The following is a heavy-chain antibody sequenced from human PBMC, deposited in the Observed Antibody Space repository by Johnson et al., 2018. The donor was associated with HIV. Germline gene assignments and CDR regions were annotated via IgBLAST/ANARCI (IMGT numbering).Heavy chain of an antibody. V-gene: IGHV3-30-3*01. J-gene: IGHJ3*02. CDR1: GFTFSSYA. D-gene: IGHD3-10*01. Sequence: QVQLVESGGGVVQPGRSLRLSCAASGFTFSSYAMHWVRQAPGKGLEWVAVISYDGSKENYADSVKGRFTISRDNSKNTVYLQMNTLRPEDTAVYYCARDRFGSGYTNGGTLDIWGQGTMVTVSS. CDR2: ISYDGSKE. CDR3: ARDRFGSGYTNGGTLDI.